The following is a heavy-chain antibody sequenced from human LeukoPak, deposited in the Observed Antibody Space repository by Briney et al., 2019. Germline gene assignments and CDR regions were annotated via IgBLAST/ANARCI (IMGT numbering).Heavy chain of an antibody. D-gene: IGHD2-2*01. J-gene: IGHJ5*02. Sequence: KASETLSLTCAVYGGSFRGYYWSWIRQPPGKGLEWIGEINHSGSTNYNPSLKSRVTISVDTSKNQFSLKLSSVTAADTAVYYCARVEKDIVVVPAARWFDPWGQGTLVTVSS. CDR2: INHSGST. CDR1: GGSFRGYY. V-gene: IGHV4-34*01. CDR3: ARVEKDIVVVPAARWFDP.